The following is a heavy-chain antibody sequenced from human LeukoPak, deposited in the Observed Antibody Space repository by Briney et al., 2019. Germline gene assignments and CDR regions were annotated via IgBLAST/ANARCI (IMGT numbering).Heavy chain of an antibody. J-gene: IGHJ4*02. CDR2: ISGSGSST. CDR3: AKDGYGSGSYYFDY. D-gene: IGHD3-10*01. Sequence: GGSLRLSCAASGFTFSTYTMTWVRQAPGKGLEWVSGISGSGSSTYYADSVKGRFTISRDNSKNTLYLQMNSLRAEDTAVYYCAKDGYGSGSYYFDYWGQGTLVTVSS. CDR1: GFTFSTYT. V-gene: IGHV3-23*01.